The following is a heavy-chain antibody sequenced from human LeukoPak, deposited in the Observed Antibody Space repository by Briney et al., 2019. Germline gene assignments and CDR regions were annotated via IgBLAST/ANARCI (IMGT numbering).Heavy chain of an antibody. CDR3: ARGRSRTNWFDP. V-gene: IGHV4-61*03. D-gene: IGHD1-14*01. CDR1: GYSVSSGYY. CDR2: IYYSGST. J-gene: IGHJ5*02. Sequence: PSETLSLTCTVSGYSVSSGYYWSWIRQPPGKGLEWIGYIYYSGSTNYNPSLKSRVTISVDTSKNHFSLKLSSVTAADTAVYYCARGRSRTNWFDPWGQGTLVTVSS.